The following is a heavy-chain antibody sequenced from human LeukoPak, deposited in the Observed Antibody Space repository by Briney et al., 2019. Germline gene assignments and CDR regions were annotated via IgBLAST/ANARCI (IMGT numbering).Heavy chain of an antibody. CDR1: GGSISSGGYY. V-gene: IGHV4-31*03. D-gene: IGHD3-3*01. J-gene: IGHJ4*02. CDR2: IYHSGST. Sequence: SETLSLTCTVSGGSISSGGYYWSWIRQHPGKGLEWIGYIYHSGSTYYNPSLRSRLTISVDTSKNQFSLKLSSVTAADTAVYYCARGFTIFGVAAYWGQGTLVTVSS. CDR3: ARGFTIFGVAAY.